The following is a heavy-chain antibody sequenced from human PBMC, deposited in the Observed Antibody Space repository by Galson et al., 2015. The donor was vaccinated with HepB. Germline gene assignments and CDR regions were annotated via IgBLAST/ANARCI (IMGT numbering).Heavy chain of an antibody. V-gene: IGHV3-13*01. Sequence: SLRLSCAASGFTFSSHDMHWVRQTTGRGLEWVAGIGTIGDTFYSTYVRGRFTITRENAKNSLYLQMNSLRDDDTAVYYCARGHPVVRGVISDLDVWGQGTTVTVSS. CDR3: ARGHPVVRGVISDLDV. CDR2: IGTIGDT. CDR1: GFTFSSHD. D-gene: IGHD3-10*01. J-gene: IGHJ6*02.